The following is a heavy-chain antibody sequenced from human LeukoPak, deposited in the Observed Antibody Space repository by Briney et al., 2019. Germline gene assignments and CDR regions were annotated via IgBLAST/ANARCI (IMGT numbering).Heavy chain of an antibody. CDR1: GFTFSSYA. CDR3: AKARIPSGNGYYSD. J-gene: IGHJ4*02. Sequence: GGSLRLSCAGSGFTFSSYAMSWVRQAPGKGLEWVSDISGAGDRTYYADSVHGRFTISRDNSKNTLSLQMTSLRAEDRAIYYCAKARIPSGNGYYSDWGQGTLVTVSS. D-gene: IGHD3-22*01. V-gene: IGHV3-23*01. CDR2: ISGAGDRT.